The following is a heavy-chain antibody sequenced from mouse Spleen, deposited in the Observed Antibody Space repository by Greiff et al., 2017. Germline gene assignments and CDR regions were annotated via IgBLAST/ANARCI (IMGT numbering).Heavy chain of an antibody. CDR2: ISSGSSTI. V-gene: IGHV5-17*01. Sequence: EVQLQQSGGGLVKPGGSLKLSCAASGFTFSDYGMHWVRQAPEKGLEWVAYISSGSSTIYYADTVKGRFTISRDNAKNTLFLQMTSLRSEDTAMYYCARIDGYRRYYFDYWGQGTTLTVSS. CDR3: ARIDGYRRYYFDY. D-gene: IGHD2-3*01. J-gene: IGHJ2*01. CDR1: GFTFSDYG.